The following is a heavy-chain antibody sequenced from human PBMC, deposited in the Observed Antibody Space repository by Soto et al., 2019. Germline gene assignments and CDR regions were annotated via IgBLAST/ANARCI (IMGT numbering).Heavy chain of an antibody. CDR1: GGAFGSYA. Sequence: QVQLVQSGAEVKTPGSSVKVSCKASGGAFGSYAINWVRQAPGQGLEWMGGINPMFDTTNYAQRFQGRVTVTADESTSTVYLELTRLKSEDTAMYYCTRHRGYSSGYWGQDFWGQGTLVTVSS. CDR2: INPMFDTT. J-gene: IGHJ4*02. D-gene: IGHD5-12*01. V-gene: IGHV1-69*01. CDR3: TRHRGYSSGYWGQDF.